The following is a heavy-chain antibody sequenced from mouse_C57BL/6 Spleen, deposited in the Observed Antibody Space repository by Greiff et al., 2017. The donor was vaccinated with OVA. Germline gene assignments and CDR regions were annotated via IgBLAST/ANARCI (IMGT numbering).Heavy chain of an antibody. CDR1: GYTFTSYW. CDR2: IYPGSGST. V-gene: IGHV1-55*01. Sequence: QVQLQQSGAELVKPGASVKMSCKASGYTFTSYWITWVKQRPGQGLEWIGDIYPGSGSTNYNEKFKSKATLTVDTSSSTAYMQLSSLASEDSAVYYCARRSSRYFDYWGQGTTLTVSS. CDR3: ARRSSRYFDY. J-gene: IGHJ2*01.